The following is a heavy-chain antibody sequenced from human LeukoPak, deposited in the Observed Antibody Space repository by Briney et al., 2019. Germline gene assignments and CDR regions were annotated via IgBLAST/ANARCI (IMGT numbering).Heavy chain of an antibody. Sequence: ASVKVSCKASGYTFTSYGISWVRQAPGQGLEWMGWISAYNGNTNYAQKLQGRVTMTTDTSTSTAYMELRSLRSDDTAVYYCARAPMVRGPTYYYYYYMDVWGKGTTVTISS. V-gene: IGHV1-18*01. J-gene: IGHJ6*03. CDR1: GYTFTSYG. CDR3: ARAPMVRGPTYYYYYYMDV. CDR2: ISAYNGNT. D-gene: IGHD3-10*01.